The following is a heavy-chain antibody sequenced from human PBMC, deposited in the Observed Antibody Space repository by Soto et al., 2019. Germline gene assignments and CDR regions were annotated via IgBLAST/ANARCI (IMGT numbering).Heavy chain of an antibody. CDR3: AHLVLLWFGELSAEYFQH. CDR2: IYWDDGK. V-gene: IGHV2-5*02. J-gene: IGHJ1*01. CDR1: GFSLSTSGVG. Sequence: QITLKESGPTLVKPTQTLTLTCTFSGFSLSTSGVGVGWIRRPPGKALEWLALIYWDDGKRYSPSLKSRLTITKDPSKNQVVLTMTNVDPVDTATYYCAHLVLLWFGELSAEYFQHWGQGTLVTVSS. D-gene: IGHD3-10*01.